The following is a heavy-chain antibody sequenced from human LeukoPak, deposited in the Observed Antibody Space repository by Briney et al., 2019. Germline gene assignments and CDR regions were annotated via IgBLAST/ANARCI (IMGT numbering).Heavy chain of an antibody. CDR2: ISGSGGST. CDR3: ARDLAVVTRFDY. Sequence: SGGSLRLSCAASGFTFSSYGMSWVRQAPGKGLEWVSAISGSGGSTYYADSVKGRFTISRDNSKNTLYLQMNSLRAEDTAVYYCARDLAVVTRFDYWGQGTLVTVSS. V-gene: IGHV3-23*01. J-gene: IGHJ4*02. CDR1: GFTFSSYG. D-gene: IGHD4-23*01.